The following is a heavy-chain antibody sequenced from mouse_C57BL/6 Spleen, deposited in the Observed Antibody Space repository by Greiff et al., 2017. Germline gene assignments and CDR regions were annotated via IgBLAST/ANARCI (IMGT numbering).Heavy chain of an antibody. CDR1: EYEFPSHD. CDR2: INSDGGST. J-gene: IGHJ1*03. CDR3: ARQGYGSSYNWYFDV. V-gene: IGHV5-2*01. Sequence: EVHLVESGGGLVQPGESLKLSCESNEYEFPSHDMSWVRKTPEKRLELVAAINSDGGSTYYPDTMERRFIISSDTTKKTLSLQMSSLRSEDTALYYCARQGYGSSYNWYFDVWGTGTPVTVSS. D-gene: IGHD1-1*01.